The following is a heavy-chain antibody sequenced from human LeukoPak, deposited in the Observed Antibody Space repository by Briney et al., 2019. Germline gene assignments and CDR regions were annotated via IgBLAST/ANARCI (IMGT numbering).Heavy chain of an antibody. V-gene: IGHV5-51*01. CDR2: IYPGDSDT. D-gene: IGHD3-10*01. CDR1: GYSFTSYW. Sequence: GESLKISCKGSGYSFTSYWIGWVRQMPGKGLEWMGIIYPGDSDTRYSPSFQGQVTISADKSISSAYLQWSSLKASDTAMYYCARQVAYYGSGSLRDYYYYYYMDVWGKGTTVTVSS. J-gene: IGHJ6*03. CDR3: ARQVAYYGSGSLRDYYYYYYMDV.